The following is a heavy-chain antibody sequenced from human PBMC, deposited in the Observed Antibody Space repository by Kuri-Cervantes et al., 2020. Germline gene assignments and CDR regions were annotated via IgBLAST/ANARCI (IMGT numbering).Heavy chain of an antibody. D-gene: IGHD3-3*01. CDR1: GFTFDDYA. CDR3: KGDFWSGYYYFDY. J-gene: IGHJ4*02. V-gene: IGHV3-43D*04. CDR2: ISWDGGST. Sequence: GGSLRLSCAASGFTFDDYAMHWVRQAPGKGLEWVSLISWDGGSTYYADSVKGRFTISRDNAKNSLYLQMNSLRAEDTAVYYCKGDFWSGYYYFDYWGQGTLVTVSS.